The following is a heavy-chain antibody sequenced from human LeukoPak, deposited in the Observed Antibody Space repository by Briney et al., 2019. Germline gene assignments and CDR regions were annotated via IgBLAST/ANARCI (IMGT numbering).Heavy chain of an antibody. D-gene: IGHD4-17*01. CDR1: GFTSRGNG. CDR3: ARDQGTSVTAMVGGHFDY. Sequence: GRSLRLSCAASGFTSRGNGMHWVRQAPGKGLEWVAIIWYDGSNRYYADSVKGRFTISRDNSKNTLFLQMNSLTAEDTAVYYCARDQGTSVTAMVGGHFDYWGPGTLVTVSS. J-gene: IGHJ4*02. CDR2: IWYDGSNR. V-gene: IGHV3-33*01.